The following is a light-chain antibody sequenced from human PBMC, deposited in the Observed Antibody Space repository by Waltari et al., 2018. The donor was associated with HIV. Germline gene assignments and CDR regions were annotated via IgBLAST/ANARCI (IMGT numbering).Light chain of an antibody. CDR1: RSILYNSNNKNY. Sequence: DIVMTQSPDSLALSLGERANINCKSSRSILYNSNNKNYLAWYQQKPGQPPQLLIYWASTREFGVPDRFSGSGSGTNFTLTISSLQTEDVAVYYCQQYFNAPITFGGGTRVEI. CDR3: QQYFNAPIT. J-gene: IGKJ4*01. V-gene: IGKV4-1*01. CDR2: WAS.